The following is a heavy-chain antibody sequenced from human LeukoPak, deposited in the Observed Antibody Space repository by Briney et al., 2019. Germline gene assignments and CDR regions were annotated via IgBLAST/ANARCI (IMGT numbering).Heavy chain of an antibody. CDR1: GGSISSGGYY. V-gene: IGHV4-30-2*01. Sequence: SQTLSLTCTVSGGSISSGGYYWSWIRQPPGKGLEWIGYIYHSGSTYYNPSLKSRVTISVDRSKNQFSLKLSSVTAADTAVYYCAVSLTDGSGTYAFDIWGQGTMVTVSS. J-gene: IGHJ3*02. CDR2: IYHSGST. CDR3: AVSLTDGSGTYAFDI. D-gene: IGHD3-10*01.